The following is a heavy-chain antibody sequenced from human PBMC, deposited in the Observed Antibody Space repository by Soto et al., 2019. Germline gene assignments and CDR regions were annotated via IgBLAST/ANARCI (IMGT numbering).Heavy chain of an antibody. Sequence: GGSLRLSCAASGFTFSSYSMHWVRQAPGKGLVWVSGMNSDGSTTNYADSVKGRFTISRDNARNTLYLQMNSLRAEDTAVYYCVRDGYPAWVYGVDVWGQGTTVTVSS. CDR2: MNSDGSTT. J-gene: IGHJ6*02. CDR3: VRDGYPAWVYGVDV. D-gene: IGHD1-1*01. CDR1: GFTFSSYS. V-gene: IGHV3-74*01.